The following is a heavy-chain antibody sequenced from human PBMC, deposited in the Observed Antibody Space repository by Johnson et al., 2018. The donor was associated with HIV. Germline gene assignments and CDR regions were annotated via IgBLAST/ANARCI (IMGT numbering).Heavy chain of an antibody. CDR2: IRFDETIK. D-gene: IGHD3-9*01. Sequence: QVQLVESGGGLVRPGGSLRLSCVASTFTFSGYNMAWIRQAPGKGLEWVAFIRFDETIKYYVDSVKARFTISRDDARNTLYLQMNSLRVEDTALYYCARDGDDGDEADDTKGAFDIWGQGTMVTVSS. J-gene: IGHJ3*02. CDR1: TFTFSGYN. CDR3: ARDGDDGDEADDTKGAFDI. V-gene: IGHV3-30*02.